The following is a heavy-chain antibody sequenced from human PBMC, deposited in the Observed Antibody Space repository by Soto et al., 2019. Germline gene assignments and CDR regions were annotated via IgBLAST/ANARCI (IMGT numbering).Heavy chain of an antibody. J-gene: IGHJ6*02. Sequence: QLQLQESGSGLVKPSQTLSLTCAVSGGSIRSGGYSWSWIRQTPGKGLEWIGYIYHSGSTYYNPSLKSRVTISVDRSKNQFSLKLSSVTAADTAVYYCARDQGEQYYGMDVWGQGTTVTVSS. V-gene: IGHV4-30-2*01. CDR3: ARDQGEQYYGMDV. D-gene: IGHD3-16*01. CDR1: GGSIRSGGYS. CDR2: IYHSGST.